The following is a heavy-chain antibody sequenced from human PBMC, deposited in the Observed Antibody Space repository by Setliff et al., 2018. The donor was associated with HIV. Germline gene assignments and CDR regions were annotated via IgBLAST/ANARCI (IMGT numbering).Heavy chain of an antibody. D-gene: IGHD3-3*01. V-gene: IGHV4-31*03. J-gene: IGHJ4*02. CDR1: GGSTTSGGYY. CDR2: IYYSGST. CDR3: AGFSYNFWVYRFDH. Sequence: PSETLSLTCSVSGGSTTSGGYYWSWIRQHPGKGLERIGYIYYSGSTYYNPSLKSRVTMSIDTSTQQFFLNVTSVTAADTAVYYCAGFSYNFWVYRFDHWGQGALVTVSS.